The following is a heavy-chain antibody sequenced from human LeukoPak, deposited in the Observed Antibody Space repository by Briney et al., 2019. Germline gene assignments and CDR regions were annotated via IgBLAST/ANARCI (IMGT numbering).Heavy chain of an antibody. CDR3: ARGPDSSGYRNWFDP. Sequence: SVKVSCKASGGTFSSYAISWVRQAPGQGLEWMGRIIPILGIANYAQKFQGRVTITADKSTSTAYMELSSLRSEDTAVYYCARGPDSSGYRNWFDPWGQGTLVTVSS. V-gene: IGHV1-69*04. J-gene: IGHJ5*02. D-gene: IGHD3-22*01. CDR2: IIPILGIA. CDR1: GGTFSSYA.